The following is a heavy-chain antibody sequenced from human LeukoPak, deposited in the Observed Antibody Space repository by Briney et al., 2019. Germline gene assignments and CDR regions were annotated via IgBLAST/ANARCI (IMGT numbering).Heavy chain of an antibody. D-gene: IGHD2-21*02. J-gene: IGHJ4*02. V-gene: IGHV7-4-1*02. CDR3: ATGLVVTAIPSLHTVYY. CDR1: GYTFTSYA. Sequence: ASVKVSCKASGYTFTSYAMNWVRQAPGQGPEWMGWINTNTGNPTYAQGFTGRFVFSLDTSVSTAYLQISSLKAEDTAVYYCATGLVVTAIPSLHTVYYWGQGTLVTVSS. CDR2: INTNTGNP.